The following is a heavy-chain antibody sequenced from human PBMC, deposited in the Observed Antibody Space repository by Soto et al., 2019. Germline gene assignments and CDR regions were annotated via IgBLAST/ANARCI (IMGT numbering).Heavy chain of an antibody. CDR2: ITANGGSR. V-gene: IGHV3-23*01. J-gene: IGHJ1*01. CDR3: AKDQSYYYDSNGSRAEH. CDR1: GFTFSWYA. Sequence: EVQLLESGGGLAQPGGSLRLSCSASGFTFSWYAMSWVRQAPGKGLEWVSGITANGGSRDYADSVKGRFTISRDNSKNTLYLKMNSLRAEDTAIYYCAKDQSYYYDSNGSRAEHWGQGTLVAVSS. D-gene: IGHD3-22*01.